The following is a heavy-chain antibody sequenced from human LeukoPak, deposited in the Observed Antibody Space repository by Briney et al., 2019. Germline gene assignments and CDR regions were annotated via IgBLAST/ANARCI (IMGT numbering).Heavy chain of an antibody. CDR1: GVSFTSYW. D-gene: IGHD2-15*01. V-gene: IGHV5-10-1*01. CDR2: IDPSDSYT. Sequence: GEPLKISCKGSGVSFTSYWISWVRQMTGKGLEWMGRIDPSDSYTNYSPSFQGHVTISADKSISTAYLQWSSLKASDTAMYYCARQAGVAAYSMGWFDPWGQGTLVTVSS. CDR3: ARQAGVAAYSMGWFDP. J-gene: IGHJ5*02.